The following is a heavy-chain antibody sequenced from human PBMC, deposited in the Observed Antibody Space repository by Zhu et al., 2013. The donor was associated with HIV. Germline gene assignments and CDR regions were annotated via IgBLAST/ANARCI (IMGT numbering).Heavy chain of an antibody. CDR1: GYTFTSYY. D-gene: IGHD3-22*01. V-gene: IGHV1-46*01. CDR3: ATYSSGHSGERGRRGMDV. CDR2: INPSGGST. Sequence: QVQLVQSGAEVKKPGASVKVSCKASGYTFTSYYIHWVRQAPGQGLEWMGIINPSGGSTSYAQKFQGRFTMTRDTSTSTVYMELSSLRSEDTAVYYCATYSSGHSGERGRRGMDVWGQGTTVTVSS. J-gene: IGHJ6*02.